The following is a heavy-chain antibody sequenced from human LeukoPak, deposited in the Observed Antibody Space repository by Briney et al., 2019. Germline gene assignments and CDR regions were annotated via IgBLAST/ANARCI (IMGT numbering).Heavy chain of an antibody. D-gene: IGHD1-26*01. CDR3: AKVGSYSEKGNWFDP. J-gene: IGHJ5*02. CDR1: GFTFSSYA. CDR2: ISGSGGST. V-gene: IGHV3-23*01. Sequence: GGSLRLSCAASGFTFSSYAMSWVRQAPGKGLEWVSAISGSGGSTYYVDSVKGRFTISRDNSKNTLYLQMNSLRAEDTAVYYCAKVGSYSEKGNWFDPWGQGTLVTVSS.